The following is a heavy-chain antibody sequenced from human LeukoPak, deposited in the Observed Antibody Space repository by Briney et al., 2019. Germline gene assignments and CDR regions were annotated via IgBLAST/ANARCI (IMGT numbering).Heavy chain of an antibody. V-gene: IGHV1-69*04. Sequence: SVKVSCKASGGTFSSYAISWVRQAPGQGLEWMGRITPILGIANYAQKFQGRVTITADKSTSTAYMELSSLRSEDTAVYYCARDPGLLWFGDEGYWGQGTLVTVSS. J-gene: IGHJ4*02. D-gene: IGHD3-10*01. CDR3: ARDPGLLWFGDEGY. CDR1: GGTFSSYA. CDR2: ITPILGIA.